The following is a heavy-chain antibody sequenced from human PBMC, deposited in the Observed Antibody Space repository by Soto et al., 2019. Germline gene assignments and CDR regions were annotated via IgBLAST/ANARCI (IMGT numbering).Heavy chain of an antibody. CDR2: ISGSGGST. CDR3: AKEALGGATSDY. V-gene: IGHV3-23*01. J-gene: IGHJ4*02. D-gene: IGHD1-26*01. CDR1: GFTFTTYA. Sequence: EVQLLESGGGLVQPGGSLRLSCAASGFTFTTYAMNWVRQAPGKGLEWVSAISGSGGSTYYADSVKGRFTISRDNSKNTLYLRMNSLRAEDTAVYYCAKEALGGATSDYWGQGTLVTVSS.